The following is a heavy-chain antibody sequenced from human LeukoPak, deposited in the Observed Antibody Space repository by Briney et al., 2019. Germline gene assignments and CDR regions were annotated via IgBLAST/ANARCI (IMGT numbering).Heavy chain of an antibody. V-gene: IGHV4-34*01. CDR2: INHSGYT. J-gene: IGHJ4*02. Sequence: PSETLSLTCAVSGVSFDDYYWSWVRQTPGKGLEWLEEINHSGYTNDSPPLKSRVTLSIDTSNKQLSLNLRSVTVADAGIYYCTRMTTGHDYWGQGTLVTVSS. D-gene: IGHD4-17*01. CDR1: GVSFDDYY. CDR3: TRMTTGHDY.